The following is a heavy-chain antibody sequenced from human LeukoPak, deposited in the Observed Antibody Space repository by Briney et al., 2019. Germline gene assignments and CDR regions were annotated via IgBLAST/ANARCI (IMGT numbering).Heavy chain of an antibody. D-gene: IGHD3-22*01. CDR2: ISGGGGRT. V-gene: IGHV3-23*01. Sequence: GGSLRLSCAASGFTFSSYVMSWVRQAPGKGLEWVSAISGGGGRTYYADSVKGRFTISRDNSKNTLYLQMNSLRAEDTAVFYCAKGTGYCDSSGYDPFDIWGQGTMVTVSS. J-gene: IGHJ3*02. CDR3: AKGTGYCDSSGYDPFDI. CDR1: GFTFSSYV.